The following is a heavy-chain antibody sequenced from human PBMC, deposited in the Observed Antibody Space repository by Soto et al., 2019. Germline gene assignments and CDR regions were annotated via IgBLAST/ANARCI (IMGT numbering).Heavy chain of an antibody. J-gene: IGHJ5*02. D-gene: IGHD2-2*01. CDR3: ARVDSVVPAAPYLGWFDP. CDR2: IIPMFGTA. V-gene: IGHV1-69*13. CDR1: RGTFTSYG. Sequence: GVSVKVSCKSSRGTFTSYGINWAQQAPGKGLEWMGGIIPMFGTANIAQKFQGRVTITADESTTTAYMELSSLRSEDTAVYFCARVDSVVPAAPYLGWFDPWGQGTLVTVSS.